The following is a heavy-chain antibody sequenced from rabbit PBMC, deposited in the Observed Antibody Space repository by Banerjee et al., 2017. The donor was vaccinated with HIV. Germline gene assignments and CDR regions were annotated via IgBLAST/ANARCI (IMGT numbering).Heavy chain of an antibody. CDR1: GIDFSSYYY. CDR2: IYAGIIGST. D-gene: IGHD5-1*01. J-gene: IGHJ4*01. Sequence: QQQLEESGGGLVKPGGTLTLTCKASGIDFSSYYYMCWVRQAPGKGLEWIACIYAGIIGSTYYASWAKGRFTISKTSSTTVTLHMTSLTAADTATYFCARGDYATYGSAGFVGGTDLWGPGTLVTVS. V-gene: IGHV1S45*01. CDR3: ARGDYATYGSAGFVGGTDL.